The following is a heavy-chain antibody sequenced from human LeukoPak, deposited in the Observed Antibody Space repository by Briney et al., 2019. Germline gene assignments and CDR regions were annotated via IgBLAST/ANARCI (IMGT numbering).Heavy chain of an antibody. Sequence: PSETLSLTCTVSGGSISSNSYFWGWIRQPPGKGLEWIGSIHYSGTTYYSPSLKSRVIISVDTSENQLSLKLSSVTAADTAVYYCARHGWNPAIAVIYGMDVWGQGTTVTVSS. D-gene: IGHD6-19*01. CDR3: ARHGWNPAIAVIYGMDV. J-gene: IGHJ6*02. CDR2: IHYSGTT. CDR1: GGSISSNSYF. V-gene: IGHV4-39*01.